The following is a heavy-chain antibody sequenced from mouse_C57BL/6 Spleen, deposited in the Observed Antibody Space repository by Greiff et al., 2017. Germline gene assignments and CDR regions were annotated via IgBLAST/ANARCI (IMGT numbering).Heavy chain of an antibody. V-gene: IGHV1-82*01. J-gene: IGHJ2*01. CDR1: GYAFSSSW. D-gene: IGHD5-1*01. CDR2: IYPGDGDT. Sequence: QVQLQQSGPELVKPGASVKISCKASGYAFSSSWMNWVKQRPGKGLEWIGRIYPGDGDTNYNGKFKGKATLTADKSSSTAYMQLSSLTSEDSAVYFCAREYAFDYWGQGTTLTVSS. CDR3: AREYAFDY.